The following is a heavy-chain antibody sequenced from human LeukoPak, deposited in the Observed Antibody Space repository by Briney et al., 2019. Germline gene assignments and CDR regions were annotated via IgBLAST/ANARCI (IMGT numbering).Heavy chain of an antibody. Sequence: PSETLSLTCTVSGGSISSYFWSWIRQPPGKGLEWIGYIYPTGSANYNPSLKSRLTISLDTSKNQFSVKLSSVTAADTALYYCAATSLVRGNNWFDPWGQGTLVTVSS. CDR3: AATSLVRGNNWFDP. D-gene: IGHD3-10*01. V-gene: IGHV4-4*09. CDR1: GGSISSYF. CDR2: IYPTGSA. J-gene: IGHJ5*02.